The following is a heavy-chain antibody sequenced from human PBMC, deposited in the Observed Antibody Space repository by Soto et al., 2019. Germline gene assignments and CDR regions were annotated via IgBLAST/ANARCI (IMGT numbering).Heavy chain of an antibody. Sequence: QVQLQQWGAGLLKPSETLSLTCAVYGGSFSGYYWSWIRQPPGKGLEWIGEINNSGSTNYNPSLKSRVTISVDTSKNQFSLKLSSVTAADTAVYYCARGEELRYFLDYWGQGTLVTVSS. CDR2: INNSGST. J-gene: IGHJ4*02. D-gene: IGHD3-9*01. CDR3: ARGEELRYFLDY. V-gene: IGHV4-34*01. CDR1: GGSFSGYY.